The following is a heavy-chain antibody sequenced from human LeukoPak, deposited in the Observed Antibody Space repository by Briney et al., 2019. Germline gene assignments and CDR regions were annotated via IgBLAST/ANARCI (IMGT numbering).Heavy chain of an antibody. Sequence: PGRSLRLPCAASGFTFSTYRMHWVRQAPGKGLEWVAVISYDGSNKYYADSVKGRFTISRDNSKNTLYLQMNSLRAEDTAVYYCARDQIIVATILDYYYGMDVRGQGTTVTVSS. CDR3: ARDQIIVATILDYYYGMDV. CDR1: GFTFSTYR. V-gene: IGHV3-30-3*01. D-gene: IGHD5-12*01. J-gene: IGHJ6*02. CDR2: ISYDGSNK.